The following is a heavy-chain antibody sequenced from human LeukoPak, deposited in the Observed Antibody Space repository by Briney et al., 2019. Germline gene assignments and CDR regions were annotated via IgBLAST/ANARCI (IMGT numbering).Heavy chain of an antibody. D-gene: IGHD3/OR15-3a*01. V-gene: IGHV3-7*01. Sequence: PGGSLRLSCAASGFTFSSYWMSWVRQAPGKGLEWVADIKQDRSEKYYVDSVKGRFTISRDNAKNSLYLQMNSLRSEDTAVYYCASSGLGLVGWFDPWGQGTLVTVSS. J-gene: IGHJ5*02. CDR3: ASSGLGLVGWFDP. CDR2: IKQDRSEK. CDR1: GFTFSSYW.